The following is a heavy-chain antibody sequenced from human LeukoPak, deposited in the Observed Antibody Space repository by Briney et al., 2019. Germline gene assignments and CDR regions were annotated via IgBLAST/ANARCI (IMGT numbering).Heavy chain of an antibody. Sequence: PGGSLRLSCATSGFTFSRYGMHWVRQAPGKGLEWLAVIWSDENKKYYADSVKRRFTISRDNSKNTLYLQMNSLRAEDTAVYYCATDRGGAPFDYWGQGTLVTVSS. CDR1: GFTFSRYG. J-gene: IGHJ4*02. CDR2: IWSDENKK. V-gene: IGHV3-33*01. CDR3: ATDRGGAPFDY. D-gene: IGHD3-10*01.